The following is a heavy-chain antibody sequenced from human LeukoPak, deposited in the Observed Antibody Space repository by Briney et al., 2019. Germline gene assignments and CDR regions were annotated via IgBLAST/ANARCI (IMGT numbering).Heavy chain of an antibody. Sequence: SETLSLTCTVSGGSISDYYWSWIRQPAGKGLEWIGHIYTSRSTNYKYNPSLKSRVTKSVDTSKNQFSLKLSSVTAADTAVYYCARTIRFLEWLRRNYYMDVWGKGTTVTVSS. J-gene: IGHJ6*03. CDR1: GGSISDYY. D-gene: IGHD3-3*01. V-gene: IGHV4-4*08. CDR3: ARTIRFLEWLRRNYYMDV. CDR2: IYTSRST.